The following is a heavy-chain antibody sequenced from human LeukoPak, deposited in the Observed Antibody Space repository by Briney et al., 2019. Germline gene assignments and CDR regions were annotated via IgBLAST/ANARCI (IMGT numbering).Heavy chain of an antibody. J-gene: IGHJ4*02. CDR3: AKVPYDSSGYSPFDY. D-gene: IGHD3-22*01. V-gene: IGHV3-23*01. CDR1: GFTFSSYT. CDR2: ISGSGGST. Sequence: GGSLRLSCAASGFTFSSYTMSWVRQAPGKGLEWVSAISGSGGSTYYADSVKGRFTISRDNSKNTLYLQMNSLRAEDTAVYYCAKVPYDSSGYSPFDYWGQGTLVTVSS.